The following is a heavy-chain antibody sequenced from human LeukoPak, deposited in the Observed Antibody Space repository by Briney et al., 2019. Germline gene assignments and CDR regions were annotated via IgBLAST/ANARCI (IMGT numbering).Heavy chain of an antibody. V-gene: IGHV4-34*01. Sequence: SETLSLTCAVYGGSFSGYYWSWIRQPPGKGLEWIGEINHSGSTNYNPSLKSQVTISVDTSKNQFSLKLSSVTAADTAVYYCASGIVVVVAATRYSYYYYGMDVWGQGTTVTVSS. CDR1: GGSFSGYY. D-gene: IGHD2-15*01. CDR3: ASGIVVVVAATRYSYYYYGMDV. CDR2: INHSGST. J-gene: IGHJ6*02.